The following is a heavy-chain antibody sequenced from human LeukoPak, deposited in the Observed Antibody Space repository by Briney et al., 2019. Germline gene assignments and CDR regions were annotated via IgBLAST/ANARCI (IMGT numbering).Heavy chain of an antibody. D-gene: IGHD4-17*01. CDR2: VFYSGST. V-gene: IGHV4-39*07. CDR1: GGSISSSSYY. J-gene: IGHJ5*02. CDR3: ARFTVTTDWGNWFDP. Sequence: SETLSLTCTVSGGSISSSSYYWGWIRQPPGKGLEWIGNVFYSGSTYYNPSLKSRVTISLDTSKNQFSLKLSSVTAADTAVYYCARFTVTTDWGNWFDPWGQGTLVTVSS.